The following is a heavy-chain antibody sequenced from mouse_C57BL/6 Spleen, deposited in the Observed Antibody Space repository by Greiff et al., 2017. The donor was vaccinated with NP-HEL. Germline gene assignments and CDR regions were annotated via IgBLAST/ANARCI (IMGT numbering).Heavy chain of an antibody. J-gene: IGHJ3*01. CDR3: ARSATYYGSSYGFAY. V-gene: IGHV1-26*01. CDR1: GYTFTDYY. D-gene: IGHD1-1*01. CDR2: INPNNGGT. Sequence: EVKLQQSGPELVKPGASVKISCKASGYTFTDYYMNWVKQSHGKSLEWIGDINPNNGGTSYNQKFKGKATLTVDKSSSTAYMELRSLTSEDSAVYYCARSATYYGSSYGFAYWGQGTLVTVSA.